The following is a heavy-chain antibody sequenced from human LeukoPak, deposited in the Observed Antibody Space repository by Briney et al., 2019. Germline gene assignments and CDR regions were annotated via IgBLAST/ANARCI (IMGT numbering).Heavy chain of an antibody. CDR1: GGSFSGYY. CDR2: INHSGST. V-gene: IGHV4-34*01. J-gene: IGHJ6*04. D-gene: IGHD3-10*01. CDR3: ARGYGSGSYHYYYYYGMDV. Sequence: KPSETLSLTCAVYGGSFSGYYWSWIRQPPGKGLEWFGEINHSGSTNYNPSLKSRVTISVDTSKNQFSLKLSSVAAADTAVYYCARGYGSGSYHYYYYYGMDVWGKGTTVTVSS.